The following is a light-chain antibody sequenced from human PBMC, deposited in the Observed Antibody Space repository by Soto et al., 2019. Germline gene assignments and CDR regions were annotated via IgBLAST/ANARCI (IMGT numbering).Light chain of an antibody. CDR2: GSS. V-gene: IGLV1-40*01. CDR1: SSNIGAGYD. CDR3: QSYDSSLSGNVV. Sequence: QPVLTQPPSVSGAPGQRVTISCTGSSSNIGAGYDVHWYQQLPGTAPKLLIYGSSNRPSGVPDRFSGSTSGTSASLAITGLQAEDEADYYCQSYDSSLSGNVVFGGGTKLTVL. J-gene: IGLJ2*01.